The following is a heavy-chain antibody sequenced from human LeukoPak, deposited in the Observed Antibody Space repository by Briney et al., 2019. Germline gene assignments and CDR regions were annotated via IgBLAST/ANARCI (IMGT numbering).Heavy chain of an antibody. CDR1: GFTFGDYA. D-gene: IGHD2-2*03. Sequence: PGGSLRLSCTASGFTFGDYAMSWVRQAPGKGLKWVGFIRSKAYGGTTEYAASVKGRFTISRDDSKSIAYLQMNSLKTEDTAVYYCTRDPGYCSSTSCHNWFDPWGQGTLVTVSS. CDR2: IRSKAYGGTT. CDR3: TRDPGYCSSTSCHNWFDP. V-gene: IGHV3-49*04. J-gene: IGHJ5*02.